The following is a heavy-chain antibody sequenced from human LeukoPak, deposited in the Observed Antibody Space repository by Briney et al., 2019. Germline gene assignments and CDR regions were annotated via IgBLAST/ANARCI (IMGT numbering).Heavy chain of an antibody. CDR1: GGSITSYY. Sequence: SETLSLTCSLSGGSITSYYWSWIRQSPMKGLEWLGSVYNRGTTYYNPSLKSRVTISGDTSKNQLSLRMTYVTTADTAVYFCARDYGGNSGEFDPWGQGTLVTVSS. CDR2: VYNRGTT. J-gene: IGHJ5*02. V-gene: IGHV4-59*01. D-gene: IGHD4-23*01. CDR3: ARDYGGNSGEFDP.